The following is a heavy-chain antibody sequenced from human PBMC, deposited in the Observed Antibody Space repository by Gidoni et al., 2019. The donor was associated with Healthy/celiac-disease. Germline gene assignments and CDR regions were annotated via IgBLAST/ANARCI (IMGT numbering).Heavy chain of an antibody. V-gene: IGHV4-39*01. CDR3: ASRTVAADVESYYYGMDV. Sequence: QLQLQASGPGLVTPSETLSLTCTVSGGSISSNTHYWGWIRQPPGKGLEWIGSIYYSGSTYYNPSLKSRVTISVDTSKNQFSLKLNSVTAAETAVYYCASRTVAADVESYYYGMDVWGLGTTVTVSS. D-gene: IGHD6-13*01. CDR1: GGSISSNTHY. CDR2: IYYSGST. J-gene: IGHJ6*02.